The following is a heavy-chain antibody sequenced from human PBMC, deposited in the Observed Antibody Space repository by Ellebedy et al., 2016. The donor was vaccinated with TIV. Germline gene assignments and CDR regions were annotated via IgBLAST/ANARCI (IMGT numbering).Heavy chain of an antibody. CDR1: GFTFSSYA. CDR2: TSGSGVST. Sequence: GGSLRLXCAASGFTFSSYAMRWVRQAPGKGPEWVAVTSGSGVSTHYADSVKGRFTISRDNSKNTLYLQMNSLRAEDTAVYYCAKRNGGIAAFEGGYWGQGTLVTVSS. J-gene: IGHJ4*02. V-gene: IGHV3-23*01. CDR3: AKRNGGIAAFEGGY. D-gene: IGHD6-25*01.